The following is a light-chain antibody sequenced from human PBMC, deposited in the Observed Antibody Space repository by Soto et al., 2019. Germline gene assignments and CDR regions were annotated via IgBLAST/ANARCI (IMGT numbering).Light chain of an antibody. CDR3: QQYNEWPLT. CDR2: GAS. CDR1: QSVSTN. J-gene: IGKJ4*01. V-gene: IGKV3-15*01. Sequence: ETVMTQSPATLSVSPGERATLSCGASQSVSTNLAWYQQKPGQVPRLLIYGASTRASDIPARFSGSGSGTEFTLTISSLQSEAFAVYYCQQYNEWPLTFGGGTKVEIE.